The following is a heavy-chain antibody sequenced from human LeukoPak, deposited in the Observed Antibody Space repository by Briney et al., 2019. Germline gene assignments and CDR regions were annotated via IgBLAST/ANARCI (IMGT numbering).Heavy chain of an antibody. V-gene: IGHV3-33*01. CDR3: ARDRLEYGDFTLLNWFDP. CDR2: IWYDGSNK. J-gene: IGHJ5*02. Sequence: GGSLRLSCAASGFTFSSYGMHWVRQAPGKGLEWVAVIWYDGSNKYYADSVKGRFTISRDNSKNTLYLQMNSLRAEDTAVYYCARDRLEYGDFTLLNWFDPWGQGTLVTVSS. CDR1: GFTFSSYG. D-gene: IGHD4-17*01.